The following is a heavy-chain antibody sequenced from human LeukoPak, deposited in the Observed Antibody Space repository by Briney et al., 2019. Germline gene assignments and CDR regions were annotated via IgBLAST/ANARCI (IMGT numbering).Heavy chain of an antibody. V-gene: IGHV3-33*01. CDR3: ARAVSRSYLKWFDP. CDR1: GFTFSSYG. CDR2: IWYDGSNE. D-gene: IGHD3-10*01. J-gene: IGHJ5*02. Sequence: GGSLRLSCATSGFTFSSYGMHWVRQAPGQGLEWVAVIWYDGSNEYYADDVKGRFTISRDNSKNTLYLQMNSLRAEDTAVHHCARAVSRSYLKWFDPWGQGTLVTVSS.